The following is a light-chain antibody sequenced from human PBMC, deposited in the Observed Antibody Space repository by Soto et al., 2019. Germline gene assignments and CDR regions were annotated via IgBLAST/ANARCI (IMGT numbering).Light chain of an antibody. J-gene: IGKJ1*01. V-gene: IGKV1-16*01. Sequence: DIHMTQSPSSLSASVGDRVTITCRASQGIRNYLAWFQQKPGKAPKSLIYAAVSLQSGAPSRFSASGSGTAFSITISSLQPDDFATYYCHQYNVYPRTFGQGTKVEIK. CDR2: AAV. CDR1: QGIRNY. CDR3: HQYNVYPRT.